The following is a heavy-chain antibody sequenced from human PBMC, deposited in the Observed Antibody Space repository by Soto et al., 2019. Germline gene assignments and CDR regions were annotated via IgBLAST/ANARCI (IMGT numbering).Heavy chain of an antibody. CDR1: GFTFSNYW. V-gene: IGHV3-7*02. D-gene: IGHD3-22*01. CDR2: IKEAGSNK. J-gene: IGHJ4*02. CDR3: AKPPYDSSGYTLDY. Sequence: PGGSLRLSCAASGFTFSNYWMSWVRQAPGKGLEWVANIKEAGSNKYYADSVKGRFTISRDNSKNTLYLQMNSLRAEDTAVYYCAKPPYDSSGYTLDYWGQGTLVTVSS.